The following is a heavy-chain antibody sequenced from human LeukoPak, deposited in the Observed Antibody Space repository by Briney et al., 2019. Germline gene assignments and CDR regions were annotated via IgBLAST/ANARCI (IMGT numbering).Heavy chain of an antibody. CDR2: IKSKTNGVIP. V-gene: IGHV3-15*01. Sequence: SGGSLRLSCAASGFTFSNAWMRWVRQDAGKGREWDVRIKSKTNGVIPDYAAPLTARFTISTDDSKNTLYLQMNSLKTEDTAVYYCSIDGYPPNYFDPWGQGTLVTVSS. CDR3: SIDGYPPNYFDP. D-gene: IGHD2-2*03. CDR1: GFTFSNAW. J-gene: IGHJ5*02.